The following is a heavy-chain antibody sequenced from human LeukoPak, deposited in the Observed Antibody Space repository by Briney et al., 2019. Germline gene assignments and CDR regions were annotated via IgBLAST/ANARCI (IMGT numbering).Heavy chain of an antibody. D-gene: IGHD3-22*01. CDR3: ARDSSDSSCYFMAVDI. V-gene: IGHV4-59*11. CDR2: IYYTGST. Sequence: PSETLSLTCTVSDGSIGSHFWSWIRQPPGKGLEWIGYIYYTGSTNYNPSFKSRVTISVDMSNNRFSLKLTSVTAADTAVYYCARDSSDSSCYFMAVDIWGQGTMVTVSS. CDR1: DGSIGSHF. J-gene: IGHJ3*02.